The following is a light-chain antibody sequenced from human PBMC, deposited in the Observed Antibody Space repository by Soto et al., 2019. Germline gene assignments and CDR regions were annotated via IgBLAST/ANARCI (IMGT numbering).Light chain of an antibody. Sequence: QSVLTQPPSVSGAPGQRVTISCTGRSSNIGARYDVHWYQQLPGTAPILLIYCNSNRPSGVPDRFSGSKSGTSASLAITGLQAEDEADYYCQSYDSSLSGYVFGTGTKVTVL. CDR2: CNS. CDR3: QSYDSSLSGYV. J-gene: IGLJ1*01. V-gene: IGLV1-40*01. CDR1: SSNIGARYD.